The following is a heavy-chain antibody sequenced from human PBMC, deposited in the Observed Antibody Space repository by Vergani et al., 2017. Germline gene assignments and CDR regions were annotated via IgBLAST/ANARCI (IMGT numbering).Heavy chain of an antibody. D-gene: IGHD3-22*01. CDR1: GYTFTGYY. J-gene: IGHJ3*02. V-gene: IGHV1-2*02. Sequence: QVQLVQSGAEVKKPGASVKVSCKASGYTFTGYYMHWVRQAPGQGLEWMGWINPNSGGTNYAQKFQGRVTMTRDTSTSTVYMELSSLRSEDTAVYYCARSPSYYDSSGYRRTDAFDIWGQGTMVTVSS. CDR2: INPNSGGT. CDR3: ARSPSYYDSSGYRRTDAFDI.